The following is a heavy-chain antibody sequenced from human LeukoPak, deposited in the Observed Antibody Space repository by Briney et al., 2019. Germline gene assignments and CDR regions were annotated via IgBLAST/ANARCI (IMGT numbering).Heavy chain of an antibody. Sequence: PGGSLRLSCAASGFTFRTYEMNWVRQAPGKGLEWISSISSRDDTIFYADSVKGRFSISRDNPKNSLYLQMTRLRPEDTAVYYCTRGRPQLFTNDWSNAPGGIDYWGQGTLVTVSS. J-gene: IGHJ4*02. CDR1: GFTFRTYE. V-gene: IGHV3-48*03. CDR3: TRGRPQLFTNDWSNAPGGIDY. CDR2: ISSRDDTI. D-gene: IGHD3-9*01.